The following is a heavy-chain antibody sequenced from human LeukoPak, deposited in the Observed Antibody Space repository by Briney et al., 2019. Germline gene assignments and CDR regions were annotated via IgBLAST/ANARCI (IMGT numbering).Heavy chain of an antibody. V-gene: IGHV3-23*01. Sequence: PGGSLRLSCAASGFTFSSYAMSWVRQAPGKGLEWVSTISGSGGSTYYADSVKGRFTISKDKSKNTLYLQMNSLRAEDTAVYYCAKVGCSSSSCSRFYYYMDVWGKGTTVTVSS. CDR1: GFTFSSYA. D-gene: IGHD2-2*01. J-gene: IGHJ6*03. CDR3: AKVGCSSSSCSRFYYYMDV. CDR2: ISGSGGST.